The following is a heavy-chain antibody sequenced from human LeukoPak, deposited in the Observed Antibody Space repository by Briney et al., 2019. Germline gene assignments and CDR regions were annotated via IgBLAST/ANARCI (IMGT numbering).Heavy chain of an antibody. CDR3: TRALTIMFGGVIGYFDY. D-gene: IGHD3-16*02. J-gene: IGHJ4*02. CDR1: AFTVSSNY. CDR2: IYSGGST. Sequence: GGSLRLSCAASAFTVSSNYMSWVRQAPGKGLEWVSVIYSGGSTYYADSVKGRFTISRDNLKNTLYLQMNSLRAEDTAVYYCTRALTIMFGGVIGYFDYWGQGTLVTVSS. V-gene: IGHV3-66*01.